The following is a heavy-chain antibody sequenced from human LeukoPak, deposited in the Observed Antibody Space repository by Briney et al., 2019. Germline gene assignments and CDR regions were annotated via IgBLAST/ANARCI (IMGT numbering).Heavy chain of an antibody. CDR3: ARDNWWYSSSWHYYMDV. D-gene: IGHD6-13*01. J-gene: IGHJ6*03. CDR2: INPNSRGT. V-gene: IGHV1-2*02. CDR1: GYTFTGYY. Sequence: ASVKVSCKASGYTFTGYYMHWVRQAPGQGLEWMGWINPNSRGTNYAQKFQGRVTMTRDTSISTAYMELSRLRSDDTAVYYCARDNWWYSSSWHYYMDVWGKGTTVTVSS.